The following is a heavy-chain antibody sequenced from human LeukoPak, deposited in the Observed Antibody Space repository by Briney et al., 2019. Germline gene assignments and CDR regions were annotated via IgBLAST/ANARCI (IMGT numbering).Heavy chain of an antibody. V-gene: IGHV3-30*02. D-gene: IGHD5-18*01. J-gene: IGHJ4*02. CDR1: GFTFSSYG. Sequence: GGSLRLSCAASGFTFSSYGMHCVRQAPGKGLEWGAFIRYDGSNKYYADSVKGRFTISRDSSKNTLYLQMNSLRAEDTAVYSCAKSPPGYVGAAMALLGYWGQGTLVTVSS. CDR2: IRYDGSNK. CDR3: AKSPPGYVGAAMALLGY.